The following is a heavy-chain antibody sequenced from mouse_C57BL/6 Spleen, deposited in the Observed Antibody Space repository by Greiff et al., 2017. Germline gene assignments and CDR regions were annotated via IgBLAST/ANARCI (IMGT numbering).Heavy chain of an antibody. Sequence: EVQRVESGGDLVKPGGSLKLSCAASGFTFSSYGMSWVRQTPDKRLEWVATISSGGSYTYYPDSVKGRFTISRDNAKNTLYLQMSSLKSEDTAMYYCARQGYSNYKCAYWGQGTLVTVSA. D-gene: IGHD2-5*01. CDR3: ARQGYSNYKCAY. CDR1: GFTFSSYG. J-gene: IGHJ3*01. V-gene: IGHV5-6*01. CDR2: ISSGGSYT.